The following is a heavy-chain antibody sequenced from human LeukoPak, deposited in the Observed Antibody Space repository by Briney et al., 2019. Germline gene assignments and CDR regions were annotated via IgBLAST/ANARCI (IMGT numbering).Heavy chain of an antibody. CDR1: GGTFTSYD. V-gene: IGHV1-8*01. D-gene: IGHD2-2*01. Sequence: ASVKVSCKASGGTFTSYDINWVRQATGQGLEWMGWMNPNSGNTGYAQKFQGRVTMTRNTSISTAYMELSSLRSEDTAVYYCARGSIVVVPAATGTHNWFDPWGQGTLVTVSS. CDR2: MNPNSGNT. CDR3: ARGSIVVVPAATGTHNWFDP. J-gene: IGHJ5*02.